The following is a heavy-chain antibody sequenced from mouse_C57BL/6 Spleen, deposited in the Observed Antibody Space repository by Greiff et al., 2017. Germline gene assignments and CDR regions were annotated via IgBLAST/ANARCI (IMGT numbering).Heavy chain of an antibody. J-gene: IGHJ3*01. D-gene: IGHD2-2*01. V-gene: IGHV5-9-1*02. CDR1: GFTFSSYA. CDR3: TREGVVTTGFAY. Sequence: EVKLVESGEGLVKPGGSLKLSCAASGFTFSSYAMSWVRQTPEKRLEWVAYISSGGDYISYADTVKGRFTISRDNARNTLYLQMRSLKSEDTAMYYCTREGVVTTGFAYWGQGTLVTVSA. CDR2: ISSGGDYI.